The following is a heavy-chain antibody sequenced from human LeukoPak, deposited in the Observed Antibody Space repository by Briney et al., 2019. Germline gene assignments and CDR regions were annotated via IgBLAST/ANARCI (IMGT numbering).Heavy chain of an antibody. J-gene: IGHJ6*03. CDR2: INTHNGDT. CDR1: GYTFASFG. V-gene: IGHV1-18*01. D-gene: IGHD2-2*03. Sequence: ASVRVSCKASGYTFASFGITWVRQAPGQGLEWMGWINTHNGDTNYAQKLQGRVTMTTDTSTSTAYMELRSLRSDDTAVYYCARDGYRLSGYFYYMDVWGKGTPVTVSS. CDR3: ARDGYRLSGYFYYMDV.